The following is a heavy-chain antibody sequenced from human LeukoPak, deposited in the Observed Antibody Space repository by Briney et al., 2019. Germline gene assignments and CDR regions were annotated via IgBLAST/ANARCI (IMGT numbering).Heavy chain of an antibody. J-gene: IGHJ4*02. CDR3: AKGSRSGYYTAFDS. CDR1: GFTFSSYA. Sequence: PGGSLRLSCAASGFTFSSYAMSWVRQAPGKGLEWVSGISSNGGSTYYIDSVKGRFTISRDSSENTLYLQMNSLRADDTALYYCAKGSRSGYYTAFDSWGQGTLVTVSS. V-gene: IGHV3-23*01. D-gene: IGHD3-3*01. CDR2: ISSNGGST.